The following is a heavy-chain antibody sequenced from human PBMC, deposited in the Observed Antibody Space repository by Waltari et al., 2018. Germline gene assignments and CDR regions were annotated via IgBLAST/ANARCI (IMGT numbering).Heavy chain of an antibody. J-gene: IGHJ4*02. Sequence: QVQLQQWGAGLLKPSETLSLTCAVYGGSFSGYYWSWIRQPPGKGLAWIGEINHSGSTNDNPSLKSRVTISVDTSKNQFSLKLSSVTAADTAVYYCARGVETSSYYVSGSYYISYYFDCWGQGTLVTVSS. CDR3: ARGVETSSYYVSGSYYISYYFDC. D-gene: IGHD3-10*01. CDR1: GGSFSGYY. V-gene: IGHV4-34*01. CDR2: INHSGST.